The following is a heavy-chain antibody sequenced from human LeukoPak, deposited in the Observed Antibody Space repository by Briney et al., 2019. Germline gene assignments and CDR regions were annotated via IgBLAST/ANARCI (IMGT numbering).Heavy chain of an antibody. CDR3: ARQDGDLDY. Sequence: ASVKGSCKASGYTFTGYYIYWVRQAPGQGLEWMGWINPNSDDTSYAQKFQGRVTMTRDTSVSTAYMELSRLSSDDTAVYYCARQDGDLDYWGQGTLVTVSS. CDR1: GYTFTGYY. V-gene: IGHV1-2*02. D-gene: IGHD4-17*01. J-gene: IGHJ4*02. CDR2: INPNSDDT.